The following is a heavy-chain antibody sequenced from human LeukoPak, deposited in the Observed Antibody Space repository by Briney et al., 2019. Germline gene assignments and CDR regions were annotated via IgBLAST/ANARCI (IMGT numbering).Heavy chain of an antibody. Sequence: GGSLRLSCAASGFTFSSYWMSWVRQAPGKGLEWVANIKQDGSEKYYVDSVKGRFTISRDNAKNSLYLQMNSLRAEDTAVYYCAREDGYSYGMNYYYYYYMGVWGKGTTVTVSS. CDR3: AREDGYSYGMNYYYYYYMGV. V-gene: IGHV3-7*01. D-gene: IGHD5-18*01. J-gene: IGHJ6*03. CDR2: IKQDGSEK. CDR1: GFTFSSYW.